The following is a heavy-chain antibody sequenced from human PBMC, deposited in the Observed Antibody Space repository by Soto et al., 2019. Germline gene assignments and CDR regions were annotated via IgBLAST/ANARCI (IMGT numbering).Heavy chain of an antibody. J-gene: IGHJ4*02. CDR3: ARDLWDDLAGGESDY. D-gene: IGHD3-16*01. CDR2: ISSSSSNTI. Sequence: EVQLVESEGGLVQPGGSLRLSCAASGFTFRNYGMNWVRQAPGKGLEWVSYISSSSSNTINYADSVKGRFTISRDNAKNALYLQMNSLRAEDTALYYCARDLWDDLAGGESDYWGQGTLVTVSS. CDR1: GFTFRNYG. V-gene: IGHV3-48*01.